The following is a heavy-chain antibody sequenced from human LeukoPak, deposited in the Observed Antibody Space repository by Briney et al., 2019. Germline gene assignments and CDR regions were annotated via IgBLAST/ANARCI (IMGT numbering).Heavy chain of an antibody. D-gene: IGHD4-23*01. CDR1: GGSISSYY. J-gene: IGHJ2*01. CDR3: ARDHGGYYWYFDL. CDR2: LYYSGST. Sequence: SETLSLTCTVSGGSISSYYWSWIRQPPGKGLEWIGYLYYSGSTNYNPFLKSRVTISVDTSKNQFSLKLSSVTAADTAVYYCARDHGGYYWYFDLWGRGTLVTVSS. V-gene: IGHV4-59*01.